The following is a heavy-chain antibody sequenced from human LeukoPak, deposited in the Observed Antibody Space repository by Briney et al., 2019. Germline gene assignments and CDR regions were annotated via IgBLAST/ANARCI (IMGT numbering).Heavy chain of an antibody. CDR1: GFTFNSYA. V-gene: IGHV3-33*08. Sequence: GRSLRLSCTASGFTFNSYAMHWVRQSPGKGLEWVADIWYDGSHKYYADSVKGRFTISRDNSKNTLHLQMNSLRAEDTAVYYCARDLLLWFGELSGDSDYWGQGTLVTVSS. CDR2: IWYDGSHK. D-gene: IGHD3-10*01. CDR3: ARDLLLWFGELSGDSDY. J-gene: IGHJ4*02.